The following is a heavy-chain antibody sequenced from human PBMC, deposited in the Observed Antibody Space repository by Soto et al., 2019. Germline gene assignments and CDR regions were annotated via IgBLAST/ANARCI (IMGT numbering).Heavy chain of an antibody. J-gene: IGHJ4*02. CDR3: GRLEGLATISYYFDY. V-gene: IGHV4-39*01. D-gene: IGHD3-9*01. CDR1: RGSFSSSSYY. Sequence: PSETVCITCTVSRGSFSSSSYYWGWVRPPPGKGLEWIGSVYYSGSTYYNPSLESRVTISVDKSKNQFSLKLMSLSAADTAVYYCGRLEGLATISYYFDYWGQGALVTVSS. CDR2: VYYSGST.